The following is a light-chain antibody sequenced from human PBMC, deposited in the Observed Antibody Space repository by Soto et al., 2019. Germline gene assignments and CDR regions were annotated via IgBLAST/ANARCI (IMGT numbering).Light chain of an antibody. CDR2: VNI. CDR3: QSYDSSLSGVV. CDR1: SSNIGAGYD. V-gene: IGLV1-40*01. J-gene: IGLJ2*01. Sequence: QAVVTQPPSVSGAPGQRVTISCTGSSSNIGAGYDVHWYQQLPGTAPKLLIYVNINRPSGVPDRFSGSKSGTSASLAITGLQAEDEADYYCQSYDSSLSGVVFGGGTKVTVL.